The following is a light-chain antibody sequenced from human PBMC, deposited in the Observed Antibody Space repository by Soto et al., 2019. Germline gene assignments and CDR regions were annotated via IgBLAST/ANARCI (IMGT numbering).Light chain of an antibody. Sequence: DIQMTHSPSTLSASVGDRVTITCRASQSISSWLAWYQQKPGKAPKLLIYDASSLESGVPSRFSGSGSGTEFTLTISSLQPDDFATYYCQQYNSYPFTFGHGT. CDR3: QQYNSYPFT. CDR2: DAS. V-gene: IGKV1-5*01. J-gene: IGKJ3*01. CDR1: QSISSW.